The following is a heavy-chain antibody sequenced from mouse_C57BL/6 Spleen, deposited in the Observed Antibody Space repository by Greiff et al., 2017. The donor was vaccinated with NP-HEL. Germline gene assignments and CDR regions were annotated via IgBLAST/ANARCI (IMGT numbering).Heavy chain of an antibody. CDR2: IDPANGNT. Sequence: EVQLQQSVAELVRPGASVKLSCTASGFNIKNTYMHWVKQRPEQGLEWIGRIDPANGNTKYAPKFQGKATITADTSSNTAYLHLSSLTSEDTDISNCASRDYDCNYEAMGYWGQGTPVTVS. CDR3: ASRDYDCNYEAMGY. D-gene: IGHD2-1*01. J-gene: IGHJ4*01. V-gene: IGHV14-3*01. CDR1: GFNIKNTY.